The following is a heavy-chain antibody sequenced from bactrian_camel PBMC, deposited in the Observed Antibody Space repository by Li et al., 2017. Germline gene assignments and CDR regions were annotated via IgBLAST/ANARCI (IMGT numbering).Heavy chain of an antibody. CDR3: AAGHQAAIQILLYSFGY. Sequence: HVQLVESGGGLVQPGGSLRLSCAASGYTGSSICMAWFRQAPGKEREGVAAIRTGGSSTYYTDSVKGRFTISRDNAKTTLYLQMNSLKPEDTAVYYCAAGHQAAIQILLYSFGYWGQGTQVTVS. CDR2: IRTGGSST. D-gene: IGHD3*01. J-gene: IGHJ6*01. V-gene: IGHV3S1*01. CDR1: GYTGSSIC.